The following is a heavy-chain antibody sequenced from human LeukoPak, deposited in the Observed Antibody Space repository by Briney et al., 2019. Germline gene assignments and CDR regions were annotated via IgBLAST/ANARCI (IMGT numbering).Heavy chain of an antibody. CDR3: AREDRRLVYYYYYMDV. CDR2: IYTSGST. Sequence: SETLSLTCTVSGGSISSYYWSWIQPPAGKGLEWNGRIYTSGSTNYNPSLKSRVTMSVDTSKNQFSLKLSSVTAADTAVYYCAREDRRLVYYYYYMDVRGKGTTVTVSS. V-gene: IGHV4-4*07. D-gene: IGHD6-6*01. J-gene: IGHJ6*03. CDR1: GGSISSYY.